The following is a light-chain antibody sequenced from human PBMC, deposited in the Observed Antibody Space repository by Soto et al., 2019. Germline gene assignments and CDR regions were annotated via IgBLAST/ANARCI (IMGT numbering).Light chain of an antibody. Sequence: EIVLTQSPGTLSFSPGERATLSCRASQSVSTSYLAWYQQKPGQAPRLLIYGASSRATGIPDRFSGSVSGTDFTLTISRLEPEDFAVYYCQQYGSSPRTFGQGTKVEIK. CDR1: QSVSTSY. J-gene: IGKJ1*01. V-gene: IGKV3-20*01. CDR3: QQYGSSPRT. CDR2: GAS.